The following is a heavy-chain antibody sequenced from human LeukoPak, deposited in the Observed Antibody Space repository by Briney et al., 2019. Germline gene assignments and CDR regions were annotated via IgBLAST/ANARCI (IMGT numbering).Heavy chain of an antibody. CDR3: ARDVATTGWYTFDY. CDR2: TYYRSKWYS. CDR1: GDSASSINGA. Sequence: SQTLSLTCAISGDSASSINGAWNWVRQSPSRGLEWLGRTYYRSKWYSDYAVPIQGRMSINPDTSKNQFTLHLFSVTPDDTAVYYCARDVATTGWYTFDYWGQGTRVTVSS. V-gene: IGHV6-1*01. J-gene: IGHJ4*02. D-gene: IGHD6-19*01.